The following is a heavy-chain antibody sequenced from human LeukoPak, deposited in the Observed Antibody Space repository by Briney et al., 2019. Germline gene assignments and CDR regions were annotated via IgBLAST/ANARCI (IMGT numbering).Heavy chain of an antibody. CDR1: GFTFSGSA. Sequence: PGGSLRLSCAASGFTFSGSAMHWVRQASGKGLEWVGRIRSKANIYATAYAASVKGRFTISRDDSKNTTYLQMNSLRPEDTAVYYCARDTGDGYTPPDYYYSMDVWGKGTTVTVSS. D-gene: IGHD5-24*01. CDR3: ARDTGDGYTPPDYYYSMDV. V-gene: IGHV3-73*01. CDR2: IRSKANIYAT. J-gene: IGHJ6*03.